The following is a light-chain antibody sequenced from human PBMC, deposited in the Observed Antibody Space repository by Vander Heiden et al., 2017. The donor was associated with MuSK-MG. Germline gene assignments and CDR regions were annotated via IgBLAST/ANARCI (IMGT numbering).Light chain of an antibody. CDR1: HLGDKY. CDR3: QAWDGDTVV. V-gene: IGLV3-1*01. J-gene: IGLJ2*01. CDR2: DDN. Sequence: SFAVTQLPSVSVSPGPTASITCSGDHLGDKYACWYQQKPGQSPVLVIYDDNKRPSGIPERCSGSNSGNTATLTISGTQAVDEADYHCQAWDGDTVVFGGGTKLTVL.